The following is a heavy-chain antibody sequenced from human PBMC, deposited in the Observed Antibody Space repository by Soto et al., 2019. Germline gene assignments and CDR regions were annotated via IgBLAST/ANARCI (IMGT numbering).Heavy chain of an antibody. CDR1: AFSLSTSGVG. J-gene: IGHJ4*02. CDR3: GHYRSGSYNSFDY. CDR2: IYWNDDN. Sequence: SGPTLVNPTQTLTLTCTLSAFSLSTSGVGVGSIRQPPGKTLEWLALIYWNDDNRYSPSLKTRLTITTDTTKNQVVLTMTAMYPVDRPTDYCGHYRSGSYNSFDYWGQGTLVTVSS. V-gene: IGHV2-5*01. D-gene: IGHD3-10*01.